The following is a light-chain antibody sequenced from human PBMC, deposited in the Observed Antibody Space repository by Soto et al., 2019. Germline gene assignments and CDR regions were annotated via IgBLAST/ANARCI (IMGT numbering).Light chain of an antibody. CDR1: QSVSSN. CDR2: GAS. CDR3: QQYNNWPLT. V-gene: IGKV3-15*01. Sequence: EIVMTQSPATLSVSPGERATLSCRASQSVSSNLAWFQQKPGQAPRVLIYGASTRATGIPARFSGSGSGTEFTLTISSLQSEDFAVYYWQQYNNWPLTFGGGTKVEIK. J-gene: IGKJ4*01.